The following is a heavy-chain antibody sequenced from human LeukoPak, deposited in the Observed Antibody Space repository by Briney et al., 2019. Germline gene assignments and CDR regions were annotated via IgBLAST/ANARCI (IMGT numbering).Heavy chain of an antibody. CDR1: GVIFSNYW. D-gene: IGHD5-18*01. J-gene: IGHJ4*02. V-gene: IGHV3-74*01. CDR2: INRDGSST. Sequence: PGGSLRLSCAASGVIFSNYWMHWVRQAPGKGLVWVSRINRDGSSTNYADSVKGRFTISGDNAKNTLYLQMNSLRAEDTAVYYCARGGGYSYGSFDYWGQGTLVTVSS. CDR3: ARGGGYSYGSFDY.